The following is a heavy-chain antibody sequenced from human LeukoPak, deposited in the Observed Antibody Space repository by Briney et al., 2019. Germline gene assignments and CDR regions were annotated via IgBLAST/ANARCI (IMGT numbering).Heavy chain of an antibody. D-gene: IGHD4-17*01. J-gene: IGHJ3*01. CDR1: GGSITTHY. Sequence: SETLSLTCSISGGSITTHYWTWIRQPPGKGLEWIGYVLYSGITNFNPSLRGRITISVDTSQNQFSLSLRSVTAADTAVYYCARDLTTVTKGFDLWGQGTMVTVSS. V-gene: IGHV4-59*11. CDR2: VLYSGIT. CDR3: ARDLTTVTKGFDL.